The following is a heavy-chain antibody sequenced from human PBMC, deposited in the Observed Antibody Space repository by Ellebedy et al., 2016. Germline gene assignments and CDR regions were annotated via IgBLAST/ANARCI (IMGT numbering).Heavy chain of an antibody. CDR2: IFYSGSS. CDR1: GGSISSYY. V-gene: IGHV4-59*08. D-gene: IGHD6-19*01. CDR3: AALQWLAPAWYLDL. Sequence: SETLSLTCTVSGGSISSYYWSWIRQPPGKGLEWIGYIFYSGSSNYNPSLKSRVTISVDTSKNQFSLKLSSVTAADTAVYYCAALQWLAPAWYLDLWGRGTLVTVSS. J-gene: IGHJ2*01.